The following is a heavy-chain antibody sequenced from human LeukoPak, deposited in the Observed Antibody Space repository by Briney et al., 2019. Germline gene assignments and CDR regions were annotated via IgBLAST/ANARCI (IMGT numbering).Heavy chain of an antibody. J-gene: IGHJ4*02. D-gene: IGHD3-16*01. V-gene: IGHV4-34*01. CDR3: ARVVGDLRRLDY. Sequence: SETLSLTCAVYGGSFSGYYWSWIRQPPGKGLEWIGEINHSGSTNYNPSLKSRVTISVDTSKNQFSLKLSCVTAADTAVYYCARVVGDLRRLDYWGQGTLVTVSS. CDR2: INHSGST. CDR1: GGSFSGYY.